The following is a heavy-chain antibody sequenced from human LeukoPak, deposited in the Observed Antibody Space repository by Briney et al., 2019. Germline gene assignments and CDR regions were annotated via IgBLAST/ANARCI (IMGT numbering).Heavy chain of an antibody. J-gene: IGHJ4*02. Sequence: GGSLRLSCAASGFTFTSHWMSWVRQAAGKGLEWVANIREDGSEKNYVDSVKGRFTISRDNAKNSLFLQMNSLRAEDTAVYYCATESRYIGGVGNFYSWGQGNLV. D-gene: IGHD1-26*01. CDR3: ATESRYIGGVGNFYS. CDR2: IREDGSEK. V-gene: IGHV3-7*03. CDR1: GFTFTSHW.